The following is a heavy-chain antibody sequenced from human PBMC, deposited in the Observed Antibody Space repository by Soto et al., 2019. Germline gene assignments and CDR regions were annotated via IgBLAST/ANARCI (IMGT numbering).Heavy chain of an antibody. D-gene: IGHD2-2*01. V-gene: IGHV5-51*01. CDR2: IYPGDADT. CDR1: GKSVKSEW. Sequence: GEGMKSSGKGSGKSVKSEWMGWVREMAGKGKEGVGVIYPGDADTRYSPSLQGQVTISAAKSISTAYLQWSSLKASDTAMYYCARNVYCSSTSCFPRSYSMDVSGKGTTVTLSS. J-gene: IGHJ6*03. CDR3: ARNVYCSSTSCFPRSYSMDV.